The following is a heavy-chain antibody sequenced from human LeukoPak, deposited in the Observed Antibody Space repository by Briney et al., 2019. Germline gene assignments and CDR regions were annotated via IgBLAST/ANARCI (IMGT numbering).Heavy chain of an antibody. Sequence: ASVKVSFKASGYTVTSYYMHWVRQAPGQGLEWMGWISAYNGNTNYAQKLQGRVTMTTDTSTSTAYMELRSMRSDDTSMYEAARASGWRQHDDFWSSPHDYWGQGTLVTVSS. CDR1: GYTVTSYY. J-gene: IGHJ4*02. D-gene: IGHD3-3*01. CDR2: ISAYNGNT. CDR3: ARASGWRQHDDFWSSPHDY. V-gene: IGHV1-18*04.